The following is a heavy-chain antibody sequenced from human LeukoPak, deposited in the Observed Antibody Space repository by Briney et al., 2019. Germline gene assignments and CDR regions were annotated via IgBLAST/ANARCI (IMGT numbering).Heavy chain of an antibody. CDR2: IDPNSGGT. V-gene: IGHV1-2*02. Sequence: ASVNVSCKASGYIFTDYYVHCIRQAPGQGLEWMGWIDPNSGGTRHAPNFQGRATMTRDTSSSTVYMDLSRLRSADTAIYYCARSRTPFYYYGMHVWGLGTSVTVSS. CDR3: ARSRTPFYYYGMHV. CDR1: GYIFTDYY. J-gene: IGHJ6*02. D-gene: IGHD1-1*01.